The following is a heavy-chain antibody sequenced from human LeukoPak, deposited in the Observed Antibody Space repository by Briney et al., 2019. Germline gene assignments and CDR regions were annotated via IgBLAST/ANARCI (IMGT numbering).Heavy chain of an antibody. CDR3: ATDLGDYGDYVRC. J-gene: IGHJ4*02. CDR1: GFTFSNAW. V-gene: IGHV3-15*01. Sequence: KSGGSLRLACVASGFTFSNAWLSWVRQTPGKGLEWVGRIKSDGGTTDYAAPVNGRFSISRDDSKNTLYLQMNSLEAEDTAVYYCATDLGDYGDYVRCWGQRALVTVSS. D-gene: IGHD4-17*01. CDR2: IKSDGGTT.